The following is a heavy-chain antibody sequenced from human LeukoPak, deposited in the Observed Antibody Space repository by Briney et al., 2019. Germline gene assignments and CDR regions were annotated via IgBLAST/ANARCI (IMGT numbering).Heavy chain of an antibody. CDR3: AKSRKISRFLEWLSPPYYFDY. D-gene: IGHD3-3*01. V-gene: IGHV3-23*01. CDR1: GFTFSSYP. CDR2: ISGSGGST. Sequence: PGGTLRLSCAASGFTFSSYPMSWVRQAPGKGLEWVSAISGSGGSTYYADSVKGRFAISRDNSKNTLYLQMNSLRAKDTAVYYCAKSRKISRFLEWLSPPYYFDYWGQGTLVTVSS. J-gene: IGHJ4*02.